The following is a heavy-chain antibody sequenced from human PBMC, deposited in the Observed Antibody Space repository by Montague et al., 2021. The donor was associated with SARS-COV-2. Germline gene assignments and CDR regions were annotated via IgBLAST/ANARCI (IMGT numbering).Heavy chain of an antibody. D-gene: IGHD3-9*01. CDR3: ARMVTIFSLGGYYYYYGMDV. CDR1: GFSLSTSGMR. Sequence: PALVKPTQTLTLTCTFSGFSLSTSGMRVSWIRQPPGKALEWLALIDWDDDKYYSTSLKTRLTISKDTSKNQVVLTMTNMDPVDTATYYCARMVTIFSLGGYYYYYGMDVWGQGTTVTVSS. CDR2: IDWDDDK. J-gene: IGHJ6*02. V-gene: IGHV2-70*01.